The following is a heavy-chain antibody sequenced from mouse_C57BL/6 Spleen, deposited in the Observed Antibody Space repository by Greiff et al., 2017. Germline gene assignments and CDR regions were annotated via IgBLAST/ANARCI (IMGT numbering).Heavy chain of an antibody. J-gene: IGHJ2*01. CDR1: GYTFTSYW. V-gene: IGHV1-69*01. Sequence: QVQLQQPGAELVMPGASVKLSCTASGYTFTSYWMHWVKQRPGQGLEWIGEIDPSDSYTNYNQKFKGKSTLTVDKSSSTAYMQLSSLTSEDSAVYYCARVYGSSFYYFDYWGQGTTLTVSS. D-gene: IGHD1-1*01. CDR2: IDPSDSYT. CDR3: ARVYGSSFYYFDY.